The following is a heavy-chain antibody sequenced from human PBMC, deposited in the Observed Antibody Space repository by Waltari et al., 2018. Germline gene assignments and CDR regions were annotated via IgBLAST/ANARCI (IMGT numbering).Heavy chain of an antibody. CDR2: FIPSFGTP. Sequence: QVQLVQSGAEVKKPGSSVKVSCKASGGTFSTYAISWVRQAPGQGLEWMGGFIPSFGTPNYAPKFQGRLIISADESTSTAYMELSSLRSQDTAVYYCARDKEVGSASGDINFFDYWGQGTLVAVSS. D-gene: IGHD2-15*01. V-gene: IGHV1-69*12. J-gene: IGHJ4*02. CDR1: GGTFSTYA. CDR3: ARDKEVGSASGDINFFDY.